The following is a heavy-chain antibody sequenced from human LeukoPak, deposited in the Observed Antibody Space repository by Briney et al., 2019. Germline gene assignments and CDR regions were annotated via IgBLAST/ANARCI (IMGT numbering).Heavy chain of an antibody. V-gene: IGHV3-30-3*01. CDR2: ISYDGSNK. CDR3: ARSVSVLWFGDEWSFDY. D-gene: IGHD3-10*01. J-gene: IGHJ4*02. Sequence: GGSLRLSCAASGSTFSSYAMHWVRQAPGKGLEWVAVISYDGSNKYYADSVKGRFTISRDNSKNTLYLQMNSLRAEDTAVYYCARSVSVLWFGDEWSFDYWGQGTLVTVSS. CDR1: GSTFSSYA.